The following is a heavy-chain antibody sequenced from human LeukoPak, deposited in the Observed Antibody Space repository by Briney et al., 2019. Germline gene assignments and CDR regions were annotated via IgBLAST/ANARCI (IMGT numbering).Heavy chain of an antibody. Sequence: PGRSLRLSCAASGFTFSSYAMHWVRQAPGKGLEWVAVISYDGSNKYYADSVKGRFTISRDNSKNTLYLQMNSLRAEDTAVYYCARARYSSGWLDYWGQGTLVTVSS. CDR3: ARARYSSGWLDY. V-gene: IGHV3-30-3*01. D-gene: IGHD6-19*01. CDR1: GFTFSSYA. J-gene: IGHJ4*02. CDR2: ISYDGSNK.